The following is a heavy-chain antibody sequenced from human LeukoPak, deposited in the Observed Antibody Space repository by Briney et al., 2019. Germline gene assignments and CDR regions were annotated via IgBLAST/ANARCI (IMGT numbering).Heavy chain of an antibody. CDR1: GFTFSSYA. V-gene: IGHV3-23*01. Sequence: GGSLRLSCAASGFTFSSYAMNWVRQDRGMGLERVSFISGSGDTTYYADSVKGRFTISRDSSKNTLYLQMNSLRAEDTAVYYCAKSRGESRGASNYWGQGTLVTVSS. D-gene: IGHD1-26*01. CDR3: AKSRGESRGASNY. CDR2: ISGSGDTT. J-gene: IGHJ4*02.